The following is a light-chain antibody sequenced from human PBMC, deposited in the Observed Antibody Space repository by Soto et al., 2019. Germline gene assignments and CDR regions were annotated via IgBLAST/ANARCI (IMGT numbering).Light chain of an antibody. CDR2: KAT. CDR1: QSISTW. J-gene: IGKJ4*01. V-gene: IGKV1-5*03. Sequence: DIQMTQSPSTLSASVGDRVTITCRASQSISTWLAWYQQKPGKAPKLLIYKATSLEGGVPSRFSGSGSGTEFNITISSLQPDDFATYYCQQYNTYPLTFGVGTTVYIK. CDR3: QQYNTYPLT.